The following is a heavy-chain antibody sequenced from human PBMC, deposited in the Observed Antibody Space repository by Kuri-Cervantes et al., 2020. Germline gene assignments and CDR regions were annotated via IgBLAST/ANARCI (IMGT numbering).Heavy chain of an antibody. CDR3: AKLQGDGSGWPLNAFDI. Sequence: GESLKISCAASGFTFSTYSMNWVRQAPGKGLEWVSSISSTSSYIYYTDSVKGRFTISRDNAKNSLYLQMNSLRADDTALYYCAKLQGDGSGWPLNAFDILGQGTMVTVSS. D-gene: IGHD6-19*01. CDR2: ISSTSSYI. J-gene: IGHJ3*02. CDR1: GFTFSTYS. V-gene: IGHV3-21*04.